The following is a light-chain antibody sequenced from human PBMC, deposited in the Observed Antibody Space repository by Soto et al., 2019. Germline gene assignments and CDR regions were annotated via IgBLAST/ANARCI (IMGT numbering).Light chain of an antibody. Sequence: EVVLTQSPVTMSLSPGERATLSCRASQSFRGLLACYQQKPGQAPRLLIYDAYNRATGIPPRFSGSGSGTDFTLTISSLEPEDSAVYSCQQRHMWPITFGQGTRLEIK. CDR1: QSFRGL. J-gene: IGKJ5*01. V-gene: IGKV3-11*01. CDR3: QQRHMWPIT. CDR2: DAY.